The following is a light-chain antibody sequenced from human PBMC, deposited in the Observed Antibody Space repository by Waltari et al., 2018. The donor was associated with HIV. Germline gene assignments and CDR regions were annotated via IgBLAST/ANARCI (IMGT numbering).Light chain of an antibody. CDR3: LQTFTTRLT. J-gene: IGKJ3*01. V-gene: IGKV1-39*01. Sequence: TQLTQSPSSLSASIRLIVTITCRASQNVFKVLSWYRQKSGKAPELLISDASRLQSGVPSRFSGSGSGTDFVLTVSGLQSEDVATYCCLQTFTTRLTVGPGTKVDIK. CDR1: QNVFKV. CDR2: DAS.